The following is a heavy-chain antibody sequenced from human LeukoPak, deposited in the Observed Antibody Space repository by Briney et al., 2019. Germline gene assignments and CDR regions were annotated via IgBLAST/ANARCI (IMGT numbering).Heavy chain of an antibody. Sequence: SETLSLTCTVSGYSISSGYYWGWIRQPPGKGLEWIGYISYTGSTIYSPSLKSRVTISVDTSKNQFSLQLTSVTAADTAVYYCARDDYRGVTNFDPWGQGTLVTVSS. V-gene: IGHV4-38-2*02. D-gene: IGHD3-10*01. CDR3: ARDDYRGVTNFDP. CDR1: GYSISSGYY. CDR2: ISYTGST. J-gene: IGHJ5*02.